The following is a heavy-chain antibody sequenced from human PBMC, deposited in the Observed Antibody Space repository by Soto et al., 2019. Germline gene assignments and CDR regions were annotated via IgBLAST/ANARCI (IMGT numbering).Heavy chain of an antibody. CDR1: GFTFSSYS. CDR2: ITSSSNYI. Sequence: GSLRLSCAGSGFTFSSYSMNWVRQAPGKGLEWVSSITSSSNYIYYADSVKGRFTISRDNAKNSLYLQMNSRRAEDTAVYYCARDLALYSSGWYGTWGQGTLVTVSS. CDR3: ARDLALYSSGWYGT. D-gene: IGHD6-19*01. V-gene: IGHV3-21*01. J-gene: IGHJ5*02.